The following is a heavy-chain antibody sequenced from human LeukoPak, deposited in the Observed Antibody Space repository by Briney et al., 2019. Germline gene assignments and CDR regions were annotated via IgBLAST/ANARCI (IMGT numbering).Heavy chain of an antibody. V-gene: IGHV4-59*01. CDR1: GGSISSYY. CDR2: IYYSGST. J-gene: IGHJ6*02. D-gene: IGHD2-2*01. CDR3: ARGRYCSSSSCPWYYYYGMDV. Sequence: SETLSLTCTVSGGSISSYYWSWIRQPPGKGLEWIGYIYYSGSTNYNPSLKSRVTISVDTSKNQFSLKLSSVTAADTAVYYCARGRYCSSSSCPWYYYYGMDVWGQGTTVTVSS.